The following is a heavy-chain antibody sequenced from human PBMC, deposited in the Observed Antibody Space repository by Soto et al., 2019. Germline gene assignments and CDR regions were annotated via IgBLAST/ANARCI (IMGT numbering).Heavy chain of an antibody. D-gene: IGHD1-26*01. V-gene: IGHV3-9*01. Sequence: QPGGSLRLSCAASGFTFDDYAMHWVRQAPGKGLEWVSGISWNSGSIGYADSVKGRFTISRDNAKNSLYLQMNSLRAEDTALYYCAKEAGAGYFDYWGQGTLVTVSS. J-gene: IGHJ4*02. CDR1: GFTFDDYA. CDR3: AKEAGAGYFDY. CDR2: ISWNSGSI.